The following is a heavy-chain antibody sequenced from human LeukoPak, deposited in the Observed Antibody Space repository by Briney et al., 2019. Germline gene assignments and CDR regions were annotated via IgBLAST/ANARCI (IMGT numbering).Heavy chain of an antibody. V-gene: IGHV1-46*03. CDR2: INPNGGGT. D-gene: IGHD2-2*01. J-gene: IGHJ4*02. Sequence: AASVKVSCKTSGYTFTSYYMHWMRQAPGQGLEWVGMINPNGGGTSSAQKFQGRVTMTRDTSTSTVYMDLSSLRSEDTAIYYCARRGGCISTSCNLDYWGQGTLVTVSS. CDR1: GYTFTSYY. CDR3: ARRGGCISTSCNLDY.